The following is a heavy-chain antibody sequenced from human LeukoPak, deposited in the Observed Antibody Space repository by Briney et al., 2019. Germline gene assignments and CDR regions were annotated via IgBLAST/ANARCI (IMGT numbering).Heavy chain of an antibody. CDR1: GFTFDDYA. D-gene: IGHD6-19*01. CDR2: ISWNSGSI. V-gene: IGHV3-9*01. CDR3: ASAVAGTKGEFDY. Sequence: GGSLRLSCAASGFTFDDYAMYWVRHAPGKGLEWVSGISWNSGSIGYADSVKGRFTISRDNAKNSLYLQMNSLRVEDTALYYCASAVAGTKGEFDYWGQGTLVTVSS. J-gene: IGHJ4*02.